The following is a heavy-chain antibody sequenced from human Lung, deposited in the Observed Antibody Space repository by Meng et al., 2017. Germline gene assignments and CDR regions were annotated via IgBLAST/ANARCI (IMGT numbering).Heavy chain of an antibody. CDR3: ARPKQANWYFDL. CDR2: INHSGST. V-gene: IGHV4-34*01. D-gene: IGHD1/OR15-1a*01. Sequence: QVQLQQGGAGLLKPSGTLSLTCAVYGGSFSGYYWSWIRQPPGKGLEWIGEINHSGSTNYNPSLKSRVTISVDTSKNQFSLKLSSVTAADTAVYYCARPKQANWYFDLWGRGTLVTVSS. CDR1: GGSFSGYY. J-gene: IGHJ2*01.